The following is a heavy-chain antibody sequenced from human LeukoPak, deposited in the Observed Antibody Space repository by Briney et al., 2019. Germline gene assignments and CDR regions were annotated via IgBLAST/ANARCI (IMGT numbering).Heavy chain of an antibody. CDR2: ISSGSTYI. V-gene: IGHV3-21*01. Sequence: GGSLRLSCAASGFTFSSYSMNWVRQAPGKGLEWVSSISSGSTYIYYGDSLKGRFTISRDNAKNSLYLQMNSLRAEDTAMYYCARRVASANDAFDIWGQGTMVTVSS. J-gene: IGHJ3*02. CDR1: GFTFSSYS. CDR3: ARRVASANDAFDI. D-gene: IGHD6-13*01.